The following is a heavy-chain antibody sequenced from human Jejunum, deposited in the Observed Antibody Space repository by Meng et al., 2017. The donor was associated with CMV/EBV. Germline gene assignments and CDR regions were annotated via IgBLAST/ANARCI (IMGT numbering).Heavy chain of an antibody. D-gene: IGHD3-22*01. CDR1: GFTFSDYP. J-gene: IGHJ4*02. V-gene: IGHV3-21*03. CDR3: TRGDKYDSSGYSDY. Sequence: SGFTFSDYPMNWVRQAPGGGLEWVASTSGSGSFVFYAASVKGRFTISRDNANNSVYLQMNNVRAEETGVYYCTRGDKYDSSGYSDYWGQGTLVTVSS. CDR2: TSGSGSFV.